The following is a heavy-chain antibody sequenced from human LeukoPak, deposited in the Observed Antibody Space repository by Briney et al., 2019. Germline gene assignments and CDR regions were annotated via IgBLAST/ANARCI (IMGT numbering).Heavy chain of an antibody. CDR1: GYFINSGFY. J-gene: IGHJ4*02. Sequence: SETLSLTCTVSGYFINSGFYWGWIRQPPGKGLEWIGSIYHSGSTYYNPSLKSRVTISVDTSKNQFSLKLSSVTAADTAVYYCARAEGSGSPYYFDYWGQGTLVTVSS. V-gene: IGHV4-38-2*02. CDR3: ARAEGSGSPYYFDY. CDR2: IYHSGST. D-gene: IGHD3-10*01.